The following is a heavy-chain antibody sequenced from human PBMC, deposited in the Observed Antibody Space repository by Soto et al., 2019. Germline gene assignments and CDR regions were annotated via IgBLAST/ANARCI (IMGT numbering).Heavy chain of an antibody. Sequence: QVQLVESGGGVVQPGRSLRLSCAASGFTFSSYGMHWVRQAPGKGLEWVAVISYDGSNKYYADSVKGRFTISRDNSKNTLYRKMSRVRAEDTAVYYCAKDQDGCSGGSCYYDYFSDVWGKGTTVTVSS. D-gene: IGHD2-15*01. J-gene: IGHJ6*04. CDR2: ISYDGSNK. V-gene: IGHV3-30*18. CDR1: GFTFSSYG. CDR3: AKDQDGCSGGSCYYDYFSDV.